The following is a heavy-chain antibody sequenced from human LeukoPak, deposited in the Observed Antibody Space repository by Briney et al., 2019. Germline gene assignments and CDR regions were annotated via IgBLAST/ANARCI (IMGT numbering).Heavy chain of an antibody. Sequence: GGSLRLSCAASGFTFSSYSMTWVRQAPGKGLEWVSSISSSSSYIYYADSVKGRFTISRDNAKNSLYLQMNSLRAEDTAVYYCARSYDFWSGYYHMDVWGQGTTVTVSS. V-gene: IGHV3-21*04. CDR3: ARSYDFWSGYYHMDV. J-gene: IGHJ6*02. CDR1: GFTFSSYS. CDR2: ISSSSSYI. D-gene: IGHD3-3*01.